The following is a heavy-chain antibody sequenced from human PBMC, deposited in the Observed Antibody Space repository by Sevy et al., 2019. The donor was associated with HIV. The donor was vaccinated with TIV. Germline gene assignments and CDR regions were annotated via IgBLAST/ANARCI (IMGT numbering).Heavy chain of an antibody. CDR1: GFTFNNYA. CDR3: AKHYIHDIADGWYFDL. Sequence: GGSLRLSCAASGFTFNNYAMSWVRQAPGKGLEGKGLEWVSTISGGGGGTYYADSVRGWCTISRDNSKNTLYLQVNSLRVEDTAVYYCAKHYIHDIADGWYFDLWGRGTLVTVSS. J-gene: IGHJ2*01. V-gene: IGHV3-23*01. D-gene: IGHD6-13*01. CDR2: ISGGGGGT.